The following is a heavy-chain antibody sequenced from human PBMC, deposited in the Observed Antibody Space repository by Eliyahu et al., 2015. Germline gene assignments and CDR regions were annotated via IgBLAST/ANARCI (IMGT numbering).Heavy chain of an antibody. D-gene: IGHD2-21*01. J-gene: IGHJ6*02. CDR1: XFTFSXYS. Sequence: EVQLVESGGGLVQPGGSLRXSXAAXXFTFSXYSMDRVRPAPRRGLEWVSYILSSGTSTLYADSVKGRFTISRDNARNSLYLQMNSLRAEDTAVYYCARDSGIAYEMDVWGHGTTVTVSS. CDR3: ARDSGIAYEMDV. CDR2: ILSSGTST. V-gene: IGHV3-48*04.